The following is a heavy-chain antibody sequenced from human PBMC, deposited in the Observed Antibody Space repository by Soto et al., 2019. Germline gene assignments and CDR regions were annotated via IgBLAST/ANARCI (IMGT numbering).Heavy chain of an antibody. J-gene: IGHJ5*02. Sequence: SVKVSCKASGFTFSSSAVQWVRQARGQRLEWIGKIVVGSGNTNYAQKFQERVTITRDMSTSTAYMELSSLRSEDTAFYYCAAFDPGPMGFDPWGQGTLVSV. D-gene: IGHD3-9*01. CDR1: GFTFSSSA. CDR2: IVVGSGNT. CDR3: AAFDPGPMGFDP. V-gene: IGHV1-58*01.